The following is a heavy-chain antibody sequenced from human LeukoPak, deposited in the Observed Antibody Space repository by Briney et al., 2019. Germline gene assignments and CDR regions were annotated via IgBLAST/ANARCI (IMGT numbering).Heavy chain of an antibody. CDR1: GFTFSDAW. Sequence: GGSLRLSCAASGFTFSDAWMNWVRQAPGKGLEWVGRIKRKTDAGTTDYAAPVKGRFTISRDDSKNTLYLQMNSLKTEDTAVYYCASTLYGSGSYYKVGNDYWGQGTLVTVSS. J-gene: IGHJ4*02. CDR3: ASTLYGSGSYYKVGNDY. CDR2: IKRKTDAGTT. D-gene: IGHD3-10*01. V-gene: IGHV3-15*07.